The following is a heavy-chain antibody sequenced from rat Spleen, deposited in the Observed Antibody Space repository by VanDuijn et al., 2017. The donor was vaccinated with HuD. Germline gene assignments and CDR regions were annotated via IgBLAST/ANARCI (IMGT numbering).Heavy chain of an antibody. CDR3: ARHGPRVYWYFDF. Sequence: EVQLVESDGGLVQPGRSLKLSCAASGFTFSDYYMAWVRQAPTKGLEWVATISYDGSSTYYRDSVKGRFTISRDNAKSTLYLQMDSLRSEDTATYYCARHGPRVYWYFDFWGPGTMVTVSS. CDR2: ISYDGSST. J-gene: IGHJ1*01. CDR1: GFTFSDYY. D-gene: IGHD1-11*01. V-gene: IGHV5-29*01.